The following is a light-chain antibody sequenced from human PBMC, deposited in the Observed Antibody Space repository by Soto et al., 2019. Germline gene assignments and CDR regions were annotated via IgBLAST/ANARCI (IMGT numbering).Light chain of an antibody. Sequence: DIVMTHSPLSLPVTPGEPSSISCRSSQSLLHSNGYNYLDLYLQKPGQSPQLLIYLGSNRSSGVPDRFSGSGSGTDFTLKISRVEAEDVGVYYCMQALQNPWTFGQGNKVDIK. J-gene: IGKJ1*01. V-gene: IGKV2-28*01. CDR1: QSLLHSNGYNY. CDR2: LGS. CDR3: MQALQNPWT.